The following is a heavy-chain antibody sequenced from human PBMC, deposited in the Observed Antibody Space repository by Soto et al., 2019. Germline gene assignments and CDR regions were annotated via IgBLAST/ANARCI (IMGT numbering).Heavy chain of an antibody. V-gene: IGHV4-39*07. D-gene: IGHD6-13*01. Sequence: SETLSLTCTVSGGSISSSSYYWGWIRQPPGKGLEWIGSIYYSGSTYYNPSLKSRVTISVDTSKNQFSLKVSSVTGADTAVYYCARVFSDSSSFFDPWGQGTLVTVSS. CDR2: IYYSGST. J-gene: IGHJ5*02. CDR1: GGSISSSSYY. CDR3: ARVFSDSSSFFDP.